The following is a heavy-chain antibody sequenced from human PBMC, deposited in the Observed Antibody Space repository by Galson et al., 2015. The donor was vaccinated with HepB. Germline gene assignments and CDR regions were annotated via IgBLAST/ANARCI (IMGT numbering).Heavy chain of an antibody. Sequence: SLRLSCAASGFTLSTYNMNWVRQAPGKGLEWVSFIDIGNTFIKYTESVKGRFTISRDDAKNSLYLQMSSLRAEDTALYYCVRDLGTSRRAYDIWGQGTLVTVSS. V-gene: IGHV3-21*01. CDR2: IDIGNTFI. D-gene: IGHD1-1*01. CDR1: GFTLSTYN. J-gene: IGHJ3*02. CDR3: VRDLGTSRRAYDI.